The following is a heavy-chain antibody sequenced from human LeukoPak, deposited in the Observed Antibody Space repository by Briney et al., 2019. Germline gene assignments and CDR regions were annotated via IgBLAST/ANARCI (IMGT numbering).Heavy chain of an antibody. CDR1: GFTFSGSA. V-gene: IGHV3-73*01. D-gene: IGHD4/OR15-4a*01. CDR2: IRSKGNSYAT. J-gene: IGHJ4*02. CDR3: SRRADYGDTTSDY. Sequence: GGSLRLSCAASGFTFSGSALHWVRQAPGKGLEWVGRIRSKGNSYATEYAASVKGRFTISRDDSKNTAYLQMNSLNSEDRAVYYCSRRADYGDTTSDYWGQGTLVTVSS.